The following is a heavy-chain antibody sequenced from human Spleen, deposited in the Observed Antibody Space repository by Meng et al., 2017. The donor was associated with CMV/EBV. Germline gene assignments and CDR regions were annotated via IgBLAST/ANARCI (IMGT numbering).Heavy chain of an antibody. Sequence: LRLSCTVSGGSISSGGYYWSWIRQHSGKGLEWIGYIYYSGRSYYNPSLKSRVTMSVDTSKNQFSLKLSSVTAADTAVYYCARVGGSGSYYRYYYYGMDVWGQGTTVTVSS. D-gene: IGHD3-10*01. CDR3: ARVGGSGSYYRYYYYGMDV. CDR2: IYYSGRS. J-gene: IGHJ6*02. CDR1: GGSISSGGYY. V-gene: IGHV4-31*03.